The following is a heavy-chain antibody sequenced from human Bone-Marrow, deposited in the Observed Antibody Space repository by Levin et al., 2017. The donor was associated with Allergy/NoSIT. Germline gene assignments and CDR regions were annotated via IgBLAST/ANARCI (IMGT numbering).Heavy chain of an antibody. J-gene: IGHJ6*02. Sequence: GESLKISCKGSGYIFTNYWIGWVRQMPGKGLEWMGIIYPGDSDTRYSPSFQGQVTISADKSISTAYLQWSSLKASDTAIYYCARPLEGSDYYYGMDVWGQGTTVTVSS. CDR1: GYIFTNYW. V-gene: IGHV5-51*01. CDR2: IYPGDSDT. CDR3: ARPLEGSDYYYGMDV. D-gene: IGHD3-10*01.